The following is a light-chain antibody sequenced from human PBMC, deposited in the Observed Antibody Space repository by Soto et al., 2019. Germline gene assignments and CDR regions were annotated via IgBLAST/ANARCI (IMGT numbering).Light chain of an antibody. CDR3: SAFGGSGF. J-gene: IGLJ1*01. CDR1: SSDIGRYNH. CDR2: ECA. V-gene: IGLV2-14*01. Sequence: QSALTQPDSVSGSPGQSIAISCTGTSSDIGRYNHVSWYQQHPGKAPKREIYECANRPSGVSNRCSGSNPANTASPTITGAQAEDAADYYCSAFGGSGFFGTGTKVPVL.